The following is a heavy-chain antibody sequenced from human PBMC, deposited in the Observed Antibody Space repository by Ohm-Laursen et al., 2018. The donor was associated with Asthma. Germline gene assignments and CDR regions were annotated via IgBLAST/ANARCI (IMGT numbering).Heavy chain of an antibody. Sequence: GTLSLTCTVSGGSISSYYWSWIRQPPGQGLEWIGYIYYSGSTNYNPSLKSRVTISVDTSKNQFSLKLSSVTAADTAVYYCARYCGGDCYSGWIFDYWGQGTLVTVSS. CDR1: GGSISSYY. CDR3: ARYCGGDCYSGWIFDY. D-gene: IGHD2-21*02. CDR2: IYYSGST. J-gene: IGHJ4*02. V-gene: IGHV4-59*01.